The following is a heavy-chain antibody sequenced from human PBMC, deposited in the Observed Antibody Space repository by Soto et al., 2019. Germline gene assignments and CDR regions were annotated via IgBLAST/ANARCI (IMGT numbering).Heavy chain of an antibody. CDR2: IYYSGSP. CDR1: GGSISSYY. CDR3: ARGSGVAYYDYVWGSYRYHPQGWFDY. D-gene: IGHD3-16*02. V-gene: IGHV4-59*01. J-gene: IGHJ4*02. Sequence: KPSETLSLTCTVSGGSISSYYWSWIRQPPGKGLEWIGYIYYSGSPNYNPSLKRQVTISVNTSKNQCSLKLSSVTAADTAVYYCARGSGVAYYDYVWGSYRYHPQGWFDYWGQGTLVTVSS.